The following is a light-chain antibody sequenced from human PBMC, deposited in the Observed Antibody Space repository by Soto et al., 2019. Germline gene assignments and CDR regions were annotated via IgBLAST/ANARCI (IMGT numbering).Light chain of an antibody. CDR3: QQSLRIPLT. Sequence: DIQMTQSPSSLSASVGDRVTITCRASHSITNYLNWYQQKPGRAPILLMFGASTLQSGVPSRFSGSGSGTDFSLTINNSQLEDFATYFCQQSLRIPLTFGQGTKLEI. CDR1: HSITNY. V-gene: IGKV1-39*01. CDR2: GAS. J-gene: IGKJ2*01.